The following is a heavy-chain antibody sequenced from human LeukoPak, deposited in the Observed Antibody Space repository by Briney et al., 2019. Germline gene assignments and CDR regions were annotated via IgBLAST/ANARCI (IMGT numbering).Heavy chain of an antibody. CDR3: TRHDYDYVWGSYRNPARFDY. V-gene: IGHV3-73*01. CDR2: IRSKANSYAT. J-gene: IGHJ4*02. Sequence: PGGSLRLSCAASGFTFSGSAMHWVRQASGKGLEWDGRIRSKANSYATAYAASVKGRFTISRDDSKNTAYLQMNSLKTEDTAVYYCTRHDYDYVWGSYRNPARFDYWGQGTLVTVSS. CDR1: GFTFSGSA. D-gene: IGHD3-16*02.